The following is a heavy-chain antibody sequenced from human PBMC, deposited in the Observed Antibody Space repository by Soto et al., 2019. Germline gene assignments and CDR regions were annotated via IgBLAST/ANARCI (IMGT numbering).Heavy chain of an antibody. J-gene: IGHJ4*02. V-gene: IGHV1-69*13. CDR2: IIPIFGTA. D-gene: IGHD3-22*01. CDR1: GGTFSSYA. Sequence: SVKVSCKASGGTFSSYAISWVRQAPGQGLEWMGGIIPIFGTANYAQKFQGRVTITADESTSTAYMELSSLRSEDTAVYYCARGMYYYDSSGYYYFDYWGQGTLVTVSS. CDR3: ARGMYYYDSSGYYYFDY.